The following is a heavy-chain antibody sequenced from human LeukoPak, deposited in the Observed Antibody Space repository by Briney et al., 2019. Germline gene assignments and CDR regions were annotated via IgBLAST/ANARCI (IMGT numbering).Heavy chain of an antibody. CDR1: GFTFSSYS. CDR3: AKDKRIQLWLNY. Sequence: GGSLRLSCAASGFTFSSYSMNWVRQAPGKGLEWVAFIRYDGSNKYYADSVKGRFTISRDNSKNTLYLQMNSLRAEDTAVYYCAKDKRIQLWLNYWGQGTLVTVSS. CDR2: IRYDGSNK. D-gene: IGHD5-18*01. V-gene: IGHV3-30*02. J-gene: IGHJ4*02.